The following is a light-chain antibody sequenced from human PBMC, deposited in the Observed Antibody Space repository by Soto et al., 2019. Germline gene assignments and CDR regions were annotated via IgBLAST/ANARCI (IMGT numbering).Light chain of an antibody. CDR2: DAS. V-gene: IGKV3-11*01. Sequence: EIVLTQSPATLSLSPGERATLSCRASQSVSSYLAWYQQKPGQAPRLLISDASNRATGIPARFSGSGSATDFTLTVSSLEPEDFAVYYCQQRRDWPLTFGGGTKVEI. CDR1: QSVSSY. J-gene: IGKJ4*01. CDR3: QQRRDWPLT.